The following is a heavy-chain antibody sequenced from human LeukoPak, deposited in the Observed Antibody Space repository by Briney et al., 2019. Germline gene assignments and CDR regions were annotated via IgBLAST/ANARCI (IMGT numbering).Heavy chain of an antibody. Sequence: GRSLRLSCAASGFIFSNYAMHWVRQAPGKGLEWVSFIYSDNTHYSDSVKGRFTISRDNSKNTLYLQMNSLRAEDTAVYYCARRAGAYSHPYDYWGQGTLVTVSS. CDR1: GFIFSNYA. V-gene: IGHV3-53*01. D-gene: IGHD4/OR15-4a*01. J-gene: IGHJ4*02. CDR3: ARRAGAYSHPYDY. CDR2: IYSDNT.